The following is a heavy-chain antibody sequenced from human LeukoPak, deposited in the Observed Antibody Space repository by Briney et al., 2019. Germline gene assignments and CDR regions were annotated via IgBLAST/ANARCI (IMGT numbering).Heavy chain of an antibody. CDR1: GGTFSSYT. CDR3: ARAGFTNYDFWSGYHFDY. J-gene: IGHJ4*02. V-gene: IGHV1-69*02. D-gene: IGHD3-3*01. CDR2: IIPILGIA. Sequence: SVKASCKASGGTFSSYTISWVRQAPGQGLEWMGRIIPILGIANYAQKFQGRVTITADKSTSTAYMELSSLRSEDTAVYYCARAGFTNYDFWSGYHFDYWGQGTLVTVSS.